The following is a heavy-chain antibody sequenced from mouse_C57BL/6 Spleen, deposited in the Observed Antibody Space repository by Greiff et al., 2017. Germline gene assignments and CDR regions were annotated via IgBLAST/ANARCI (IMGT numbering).Heavy chain of an antibody. V-gene: IGHV1-64*01. J-gene: IGHJ3*01. CDR2: IHPNSGST. Sequence: QVQLQQPGAELVKPGASVKLSCKASGYTFTSYWMHWVKQRPGQGLEWIGMIHPNSGSTNYNEKFKSRATLTVDKSSSTAYMQLSSLTSEDSAVYYCAFITTVVITDWFAYWGQGTLVTVSA. D-gene: IGHD1-1*01. CDR3: AFITTVVITDWFAY. CDR1: GYTFTSYW.